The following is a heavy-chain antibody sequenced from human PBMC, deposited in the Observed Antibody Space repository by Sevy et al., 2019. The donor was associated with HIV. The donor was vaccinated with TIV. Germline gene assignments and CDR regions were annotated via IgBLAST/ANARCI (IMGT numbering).Heavy chain of an antibody. J-gene: IGHJ4*02. D-gene: IGHD3-22*01. CDR2: IKQDMSEK. Sequence: WGSLRLSCAASGFTFSSYWMTWVRQAPGKGLEWVANIKQDMSEKYYAHSVKGRFTISRDNARNSLYLQMESLRAEDTAVYYCARAQQVTMLVVIGGLYFDFWGQGTLVTVSS. CDR3: ARAQQVTMLVVIGGLYFDF. CDR1: GFTFSSYW. V-gene: IGHV3-7*01.